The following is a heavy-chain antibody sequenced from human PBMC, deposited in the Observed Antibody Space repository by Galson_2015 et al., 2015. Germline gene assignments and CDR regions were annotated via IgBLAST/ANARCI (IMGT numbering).Heavy chain of an antibody. V-gene: IGHV1-24*01. CDR2: FDPEDGET. CDR1: GYTLTELS. J-gene: IGHJ4*02. Sequence: SVKVSCKVSGYTLTELSMHWVRQAPGKGLEWMGGFDPEDGETIYAQKFQGRVTMTEDTSTDTAYMELSSLRSEDTAVYYCATSIAGSGSYYSGFYFDYWGQGTLVTVSS. D-gene: IGHD3-10*01. CDR3: ATSIAGSGSYYSGFYFDY.